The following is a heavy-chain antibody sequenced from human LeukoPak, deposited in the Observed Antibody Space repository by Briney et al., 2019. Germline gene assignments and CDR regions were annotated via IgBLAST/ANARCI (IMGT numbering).Heavy chain of an antibody. D-gene: IGHD3-22*01. Sequence: GGSLRLSCAASGFTFSTYRMSWVRQAPGKGLEWVSAISGSGGSTYYADSVKGRFTISRDNSKNTLYLQMNSLRAEDTAVYYCAKDPRIYYLVGYWGQGTLVTVSS. CDR1: GFTFSTYR. V-gene: IGHV3-23*01. CDR2: ISGSGGST. CDR3: AKDPRIYYLVGY. J-gene: IGHJ4*02.